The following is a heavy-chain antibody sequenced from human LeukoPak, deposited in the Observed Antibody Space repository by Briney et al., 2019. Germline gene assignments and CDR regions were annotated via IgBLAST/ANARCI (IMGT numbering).Heavy chain of an antibody. CDR2: IYYSGST. Sequence: NPSQTLSLTCTVSGGSISSGGYYWSWIRQHPGKGLEWIGYIYYSGSTYYNPSLKSRVTISVDTSKNQFSLKLSSVTAADTAVYYCARLRIAVAGYFDYWGQGTLVTVSS. J-gene: IGHJ4*02. CDR3: ARLRIAVAGYFDY. D-gene: IGHD6-19*01. CDR1: GGSISSGGYY. V-gene: IGHV4-31*03.